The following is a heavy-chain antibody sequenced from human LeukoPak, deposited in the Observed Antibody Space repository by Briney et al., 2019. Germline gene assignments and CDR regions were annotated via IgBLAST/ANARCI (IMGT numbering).Heavy chain of an antibody. CDR2: ISSSSSTM. J-gene: IGHJ4*02. CDR3: ARVTRIYSVDY. D-gene: IGHD4-23*01. V-gene: IGHV3-48*01. CDR1: GFTFSSYS. Sequence: GGSLRLSCAASGFTFSSYSMNWVHQAPGKGLEWVSYISSSSSTMYYADSVKGRFIISRDNAKNSLYLQMNSLRAEDTAVYYCARVTRIYSVDYWGQGTLVTVSS.